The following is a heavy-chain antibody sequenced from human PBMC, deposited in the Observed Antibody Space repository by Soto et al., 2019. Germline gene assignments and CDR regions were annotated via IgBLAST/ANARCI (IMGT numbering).Heavy chain of an antibody. Sequence: ASVKVSCKASGYTFTGYYMHWVRQAPGEGLEWMGWINPNSGGTNYAQKFQGWVTMTRDTSISTAYMELSRLRSDDTAVYYCARDSDEAARTSHYGMDVWGQGTTVTVS. V-gene: IGHV1-2*04. D-gene: IGHD6-6*01. CDR3: ARDSDEAARTSHYGMDV. CDR2: INPNSGGT. CDR1: GYTFTGYY. J-gene: IGHJ6*02.